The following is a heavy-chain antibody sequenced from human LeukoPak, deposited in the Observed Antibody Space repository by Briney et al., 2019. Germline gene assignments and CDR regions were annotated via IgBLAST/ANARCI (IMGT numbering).Heavy chain of an antibody. CDR3: ARNYYDSSGYYYPVDYYYYMDV. D-gene: IGHD3-22*01. CDR1: GGSISSYY. Sequence: SETLSLTYTVSGGSISSYYWSWIRQPPGKGLEWIGYIYYSGSTNYNPSLKSRVTISVDTSKNQFSLKLSSVTAADTAVYYCARNYYDSSGYYYPVDYYYYMDVWGKGTTVTISS. V-gene: IGHV4-59*01. CDR2: IYYSGST. J-gene: IGHJ6*03.